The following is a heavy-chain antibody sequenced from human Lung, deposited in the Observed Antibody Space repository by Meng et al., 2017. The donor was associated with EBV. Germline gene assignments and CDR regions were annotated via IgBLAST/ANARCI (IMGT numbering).Heavy chain of an antibody. D-gene: IGHD2-2*01. V-gene: IGHV7-4-1*02. CDR2: INTNTGNP. CDR1: EYTFTSYA. J-gene: IGHJ4*02. Sequence: QVQLVQSGSEWKKPGASVKVSCKASEYTFTSYAMNWVRQDTGQGLEWMGWINTNTGNPTYAQGFTGRFVFSLDTSVSTAYLQISSLKAEDTAVYYCARETLGYCSSTSCYIGPPDYWGQGTLVTVSS. CDR3: ARETLGYCSSTSCYIGPPDY.